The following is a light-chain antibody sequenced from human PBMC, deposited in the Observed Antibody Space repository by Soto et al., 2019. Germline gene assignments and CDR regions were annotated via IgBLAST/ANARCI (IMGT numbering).Light chain of an antibody. Sequence: QSALTQPPSASGSPGQSVTISCTGTSRDVGGYNFVSWYQQHPGKAPKLMIYEVSERPSGVPDRFSGSKSGNTASQTVSGLQAEDEADYYCSSYAGSNIVVFGGGTK. CDR2: EVS. J-gene: IGLJ2*01. V-gene: IGLV2-8*01. CDR3: SSYAGSNIVV. CDR1: SRDVGGYNF.